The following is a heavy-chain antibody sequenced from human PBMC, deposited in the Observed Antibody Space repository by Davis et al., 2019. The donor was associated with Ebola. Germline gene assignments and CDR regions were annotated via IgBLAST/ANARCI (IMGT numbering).Heavy chain of an antibody. CDR2: IYYSGST. V-gene: IGHV4-39*01. Sequence: GSLRLSCTVSGGSISSSSYYWGWIRQPPGKGLEWIGSIYYSGSTYYNPSLKSRVTISVDTSKNQFSLKLSSVTAADTAVYYCARGAGLTIFGVSHWFDPWGQGTLVTVSS. D-gene: IGHD3-3*01. CDR3: ARGAGLTIFGVSHWFDP. J-gene: IGHJ5*02. CDR1: GGSISSSSYY.